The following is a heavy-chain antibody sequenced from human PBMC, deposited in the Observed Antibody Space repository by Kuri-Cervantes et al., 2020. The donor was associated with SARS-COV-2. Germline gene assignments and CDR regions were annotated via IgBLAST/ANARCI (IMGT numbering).Heavy chain of an antibody. CDR3: ARESGVDWGSDAFDI. D-gene: IGHD7-27*01. CDR1: GFTVSSNY. V-gene: IGHV3-53*01. Sequence: GGSLRLSCAASGFTVSSNYMSWVRQAPGKGLEWVSVIYSADITYYADSVKGRFTISRDNAKNSLYLQMNSLRAEDTAVYYCARESGVDWGSDAFDIWGQGTMVTVSS. J-gene: IGHJ3*02. CDR2: IYSADIT.